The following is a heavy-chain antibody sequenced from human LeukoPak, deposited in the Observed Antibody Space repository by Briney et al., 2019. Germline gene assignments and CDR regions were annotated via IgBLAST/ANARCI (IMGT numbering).Heavy chain of an antibody. V-gene: IGHV1-3*01. Sequence: ASVKVSCKASGYTFTSYAIHWVRQAPGQRLEWMGWIDAGNGNTKYSQKFQGRVTITRDTSASTAYMELSSLRSEDTAVYYCARDYGDFTTGLGYWGQGTLVTVSS. CDR1: GYTFTSYA. CDR2: IDAGNGNT. CDR3: ARDYGDFTTGLGY. J-gene: IGHJ4*02. D-gene: IGHD4-17*01.